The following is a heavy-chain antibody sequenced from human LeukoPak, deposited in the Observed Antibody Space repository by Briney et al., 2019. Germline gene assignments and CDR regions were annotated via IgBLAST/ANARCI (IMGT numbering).Heavy chain of an antibody. J-gene: IGHJ4*02. V-gene: IGHV1-69*13. CDR2: IIPIFGTA. D-gene: IGHD1-26*01. Sequence: ASVDVSCTASGGTFSIYAISWVRQAPGQGLEWTGGIIPIFGTANYAQKFQGRVTITADESTITAYMELSRLSSEDTAVYYCARVGVSGSWGAFDYWGQGTLVTVSS. CDR1: GGTFSIYA. CDR3: ARVGVSGSWGAFDY.